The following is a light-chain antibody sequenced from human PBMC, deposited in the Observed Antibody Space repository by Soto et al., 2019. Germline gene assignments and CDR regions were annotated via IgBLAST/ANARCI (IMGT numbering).Light chain of an antibody. Sequence: EIVLTQSPGTLSLSAGERATLSCSASQSVSSSYLAWYQQKPGQAPRLLIYGASTRATVIPAGFSGSGSGTEFTLTISSLQSEDFAVYYCQQYHSWPPTFGQGTKVDIK. V-gene: IGKV3-15*01. CDR3: QQYHSWPPT. CDR1: QSVSSSY. J-gene: IGKJ1*01. CDR2: GAS.